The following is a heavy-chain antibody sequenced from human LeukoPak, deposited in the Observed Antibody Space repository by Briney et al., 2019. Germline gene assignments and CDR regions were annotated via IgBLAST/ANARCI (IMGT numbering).Heavy chain of an antibody. D-gene: IGHD5/OR15-5a*01. V-gene: IGHV4-30-4*01. CDR1: GGSISSGDYY. CDR3: ARWSTPFDAFDI. CDR2: IYYSGST. Sequence: SETLSLTCAVSGGSISSGDYYWSWIRQPPGKGLEWIGYIYYSGSTYYNPSLKSRVTISVDTSKNQFSLKLSSVTAADTAVYYCARWSTPFDAFDIWGQGTMVTVSS. J-gene: IGHJ3*02.